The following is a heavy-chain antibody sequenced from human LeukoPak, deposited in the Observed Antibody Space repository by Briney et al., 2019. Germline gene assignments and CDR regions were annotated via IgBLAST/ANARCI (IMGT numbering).Heavy chain of an antibody. CDR1: GFTFSSYW. Sequence: PGGSLRLSCAASGFTFSSYWMHWVRRAPGKGLVWVSRINDNGSSTRYADSVKGRFTISRDNAKNTLYLQMNSLRAEDTTVYYCVRGNDYGGPHYWGQGTLVTVSS. CDR3: VRGNDYGGPHY. V-gene: IGHV3-74*01. CDR2: INDNGSST. J-gene: IGHJ4*02. D-gene: IGHD4-23*01.